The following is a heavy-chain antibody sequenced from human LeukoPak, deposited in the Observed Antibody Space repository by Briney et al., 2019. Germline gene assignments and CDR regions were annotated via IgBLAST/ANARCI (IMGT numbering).Heavy chain of an antibody. J-gene: IGHJ4*02. CDR1: GFTFGDYA. CDR2: IRSKAYGGTT. D-gene: IGHD2-15*01. V-gene: IGHV3-49*03. Sequence: GGSLRLSCTASGFTFGDYAMSWFRQAPGKGLEWVGFIRSKAYGGTTEYAASVKGRFTISRDDSKNIAYLQMNSLKTEDTAVYYCTRDREDILPLDYWGQGTLVTVSS. CDR3: TRDREDILPLDY.